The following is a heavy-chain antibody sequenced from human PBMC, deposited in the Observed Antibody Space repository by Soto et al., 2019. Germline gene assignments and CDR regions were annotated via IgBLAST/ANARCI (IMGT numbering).Heavy chain of an antibody. V-gene: IGHV3-23*01. CDR2: IGGIGQYT. Sequence: PGGSLRLSCAASGFTFSNYAMNWVRQATGTGLEWVSTIGGIGQYTFVTDSIKCRFTFSRDNSKNTLYLEMNNLRAEDSAIYFRAKGVTSHIYGIDVWGPGTTVTVSS. D-gene: IGHD2-21*02. CDR1: GFTFSNYA. J-gene: IGHJ6*02. CDR3: AKGVTSHIYGIDV.